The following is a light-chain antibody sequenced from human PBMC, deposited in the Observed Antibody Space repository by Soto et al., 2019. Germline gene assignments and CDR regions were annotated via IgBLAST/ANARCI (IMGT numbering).Light chain of an antibody. V-gene: IGKV3-11*01. CDR1: QSVRSY. CDR2: DAS. J-gene: IGKJ4*01. Sequence: EIVLTQSPATLSLLPGERATLSCRASQSVRSYLAWYQQKPGQAPRLLIYDASNRATGIPARFSGSGSGTDFTLTISSLEPEDFAVYYCQQRSNWLTFGGGTKVDIK. CDR3: QQRSNWLT.